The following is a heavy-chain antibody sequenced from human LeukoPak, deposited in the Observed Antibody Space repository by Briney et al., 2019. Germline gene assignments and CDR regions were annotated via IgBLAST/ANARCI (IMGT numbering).Heavy chain of an antibody. J-gene: IGHJ4*02. CDR1: GYSFTSYW. D-gene: IGHD5-24*01. Sequence: GEALKISFKGSGYSFTSYWIGWGRQMPGKGLEWMGIIYPGDSDTRYSPSFQGQVTISADKSISTAYLQWSSLKASDTAMYYCARLRDGYKSPRGFDYWGQGTLVTVSS. CDR2: IYPGDSDT. V-gene: IGHV5-51*01. CDR3: ARLRDGYKSPRGFDY.